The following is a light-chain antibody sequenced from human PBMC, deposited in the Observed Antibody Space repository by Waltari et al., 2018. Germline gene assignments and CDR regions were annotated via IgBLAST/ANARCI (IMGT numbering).Light chain of an antibody. J-gene: IGKJ2*01. Sequence: DIQMTQSPSSLSASVGDRVTITCRASQDIGSWLAWYQQKPGKAPKLLIYAASRLESGVPPRFSGSGSGTDFTLTISSLQPDDFATYYCQQYNSYSPTFGQGTKLEIK. V-gene: IGKV1D-16*01. CDR3: QQYNSYSPT. CDR2: AAS. CDR1: QDIGSW.